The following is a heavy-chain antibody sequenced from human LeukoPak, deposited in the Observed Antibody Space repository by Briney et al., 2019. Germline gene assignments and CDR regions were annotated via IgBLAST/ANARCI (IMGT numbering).Heavy chain of an antibody. J-gene: IGHJ6*03. CDR1: GGTFSSYA. D-gene: IGHD3-3*01. V-gene: IGHV1-69*13. CDR3: ARVRGITIFGVAHYYYYMDV. Sequence: ASVKVSCKASGGTFSSYAISWVRQAPGQGLEWMGGIIPIFGTANYAQKFQGRVTITADESTCTAYMELSSLRSEDTAVYYCARVRGITIFGVAHYYYYMDVWGKGTTVTVSS. CDR2: IIPIFGTA.